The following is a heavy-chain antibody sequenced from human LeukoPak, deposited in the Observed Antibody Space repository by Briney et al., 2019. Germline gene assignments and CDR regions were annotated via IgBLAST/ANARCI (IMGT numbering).Heavy chain of an antibody. CDR1: GFTFSHHG. Sequence: GGSLRLSCAASGFTFSHHGMHWVRQAPGKGLEWVAFIRNDGSNHYYADSVKGRFTISRDNSKKTLYLQMNSLRAEDTAVYYCARAVAGKFDYWGQGTLVTVSS. CDR3: ARAVAGKFDY. CDR2: IRNDGSNH. V-gene: IGHV3-30*02. J-gene: IGHJ4*02. D-gene: IGHD6-19*01.